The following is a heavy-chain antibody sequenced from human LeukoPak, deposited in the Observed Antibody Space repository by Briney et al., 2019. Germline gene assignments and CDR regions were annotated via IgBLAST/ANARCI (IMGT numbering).Heavy chain of an antibody. D-gene: IGHD3-10*01. CDR3: ARGAYGSGRYGDNWFDP. CDR2: IYSGGST. Sequence: HTGGSLRLSCAASGLTVSSNYMNWVRQAPGKGLEWVSVIYSGGSTYYADSVKGRFTISRDNSKNTLYLQMNSLRAEDTAVYYCARGAYGSGRYGDNWFDPWGQGTLVTVSS. CDR1: GLTVSSNY. V-gene: IGHV3-66*01. J-gene: IGHJ5*02.